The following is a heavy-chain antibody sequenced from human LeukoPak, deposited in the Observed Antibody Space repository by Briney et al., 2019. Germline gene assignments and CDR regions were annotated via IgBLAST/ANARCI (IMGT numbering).Heavy chain of an antibody. J-gene: IGHJ4*02. CDR1: GVSISPYY. CDR2: IYYSGST. D-gene: IGHD1-26*01. Sequence: SETLSLTCTVSGVSISPYYWSWIRQPPGKGLEWIGYIYYSGSTSYNPSLNSRVTISVDTSKNQFSLKLSSMTAADTAVYYCARHGGGGESYPRVFDSWGRGNLVTVSS. CDR3: ARHGGGGESYPRVFDS. V-gene: IGHV4-59*08.